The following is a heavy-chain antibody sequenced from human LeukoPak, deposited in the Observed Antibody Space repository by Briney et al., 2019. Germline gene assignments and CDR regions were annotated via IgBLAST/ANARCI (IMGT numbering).Heavy chain of an antibody. Sequence: GASVKVSCKASGYTFTDYYMHWVRLAPGQGLEWMGCINPSSGGTNYAQRFQGRVTMTRDTSISTAYMELSSLRSDDTAVYYCARDYRVVAFDLWGRGTLVTVSS. CDR1: GYTFTDYY. V-gene: IGHV1-2*02. J-gene: IGHJ2*01. D-gene: IGHD1-26*01. CDR3: ARDYRVVAFDL. CDR2: INPSSGGT.